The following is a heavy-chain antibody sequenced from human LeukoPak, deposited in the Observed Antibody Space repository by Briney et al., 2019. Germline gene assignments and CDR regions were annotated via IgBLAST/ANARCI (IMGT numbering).Heavy chain of an antibody. CDR3: ATPPRGILTGYYDY. V-gene: IGHV3-21*01. Sequence: PGGSLRLSCAASGFTFSIYSMNWVRQARGKGLEWVSSISSSSSYIYYADSVKGRFTISRDNAKNSLYLQMNSLRAEDTAAYYCATPPRGILTGYYDYWGQGTLVTVSS. CDR2: ISSSSSYI. J-gene: IGHJ4*02. D-gene: IGHD3-9*01. CDR1: GFTFSIYS.